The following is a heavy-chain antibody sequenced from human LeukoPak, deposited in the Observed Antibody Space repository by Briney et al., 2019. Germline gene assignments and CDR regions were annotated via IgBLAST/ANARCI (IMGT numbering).Heavy chain of an antibody. J-gene: IGHJ4*01. V-gene: IGHV3-7*01. CDR2: IRQDGGEK. Sequence: GGSLRLSCAVSGFTFTDYWMNWVRQAPGKGLEWVAGIRQDGGEKSYVDSVKGRFTISRDNTKNSLYLQINSLSAEHTAVSYCARDGTGACLYFDLWGEGTLVTVSS. D-gene: IGHD1/OR15-1a*01. CDR1: GFTFTDYW. CDR3: ARDGTGACLYFDL.